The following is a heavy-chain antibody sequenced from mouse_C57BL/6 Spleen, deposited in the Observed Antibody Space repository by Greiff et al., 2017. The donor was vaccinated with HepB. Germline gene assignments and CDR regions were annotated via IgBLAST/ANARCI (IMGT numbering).Heavy chain of an antibody. V-gene: IGHV5-9-1*02. J-gene: IGHJ2*01. D-gene: IGHD3-2*02. Sequence: EVKLEESGEGLVKPGGSLKLSCAASGFTFSSYAMSWVRQTPEKRLEWVAYISSGGDYIYYADTVKGRFTISRDNARNTLYLQMSSLKSEDTAMYYCTRDPGDSSGSFDYWGQGTTLTVSS. CDR1: GFTFSSYA. CDR2: ISSGGDYI. CDR3: TRDPGDSSGSFDY.